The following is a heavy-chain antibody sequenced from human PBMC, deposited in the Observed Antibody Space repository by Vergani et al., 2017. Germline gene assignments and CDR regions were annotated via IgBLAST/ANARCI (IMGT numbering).Heavy chain of an antibody. V-gene: IGHV4-34*01. CDR1: GGSFSGYY. Sequence: QLQLQESGPGLVKPSETLSLTCAVYGGSFSGYYWSWIRQPPGKGLEWIGEINHSGSTNYNPSLKSRVTISVDTSKNQFSLKLSSVTAADTAVYYCARGHRWNPRGVDYWGQGTLVTVSS. J-gene: IGHJ4*02. CDR2: INHSGST. CDR3: ARGHRWNPRGVDY. D-gene: IGHD1-1*01.